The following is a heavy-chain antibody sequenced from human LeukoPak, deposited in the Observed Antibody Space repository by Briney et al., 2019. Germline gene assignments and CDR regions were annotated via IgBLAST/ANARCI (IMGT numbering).Heavy chain of an antibody. V-gene: IGHV4-4*07. Sequence: PSETLSLTCTVSGGSISSYYWNWIRQPAGKGLEWIGRIHTSGSTNYNPSLKSRITMSVDTSKNQFSLKLSSVTAADTAVYYCARERLAAAHPSGMDVWGQGTTVTVSS. CDR1: GGSISSYY. CDR2: IHTSGST. D-gene: IGHD6-13*01. CDR3: ARERLAAAHPSGMDV. J-gene: IGHJ6*02.